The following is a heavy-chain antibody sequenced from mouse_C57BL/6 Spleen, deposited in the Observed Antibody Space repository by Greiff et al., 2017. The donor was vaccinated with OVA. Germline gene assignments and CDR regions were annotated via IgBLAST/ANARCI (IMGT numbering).Heavy chain of an antibody. CDR2: ISDGGSYT. CDR3: ARDLGLDDWGLDY. CDR1: GFTFSSYA. V-gene: IGHV5-4*01. Sequence: EVKLVESGGGLVKPGGSLKLSCAASGFTFSSYAMSWVRQTPEKRLEWVATISDGGSYTYYPDNVKGRFTISRDNAKNNLYLQMSHLKSEDTAMYYCARDLGLDDWGLDYWGQGTTLTVSS. J-gene: IGHJ2*01. D-gene: IGHD3-3*01.